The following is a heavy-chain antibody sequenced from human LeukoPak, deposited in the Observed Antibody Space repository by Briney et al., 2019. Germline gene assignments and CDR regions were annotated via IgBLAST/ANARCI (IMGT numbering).Heavy chain of an antibody. Sequence: GGSLRLSCAASGFTFNSYWMTWVRQAPGKGLEWVASISQDGSQKYYVESLKGRFTISRDNAKNSHYLQMNSLRAEDTAVYYCARKGWYSDLWGRGTLVSVSS. CDR3: ARKGWYSDL. J-gene: IGHJ2*01. CDR2: ISQDGSQK. CDR1: GFTFNSYW. V-gene: IGHV3-7*01.